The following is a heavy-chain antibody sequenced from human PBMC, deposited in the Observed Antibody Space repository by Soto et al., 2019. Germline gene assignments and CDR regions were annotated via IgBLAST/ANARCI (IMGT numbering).Heavy chain of an antibody. D-gene: IGHD3-22*01. CDR2: INGDGSDA. J-gene: IGHJ3*02. CDR1: GFTFSSHW. Sequence: EVQLVESGGDLVQPGGSLRLSCAASGFTFSSHWMIWVRQAPGKGLAWVSRINGDGSDASAADSVKGRFTSSRDNAKNTLYLQMSGLRAEDTALYYYARATGSGYYAYDMWGQGTMVTVSS. V-gene: IGHV3-74*01. CDR3: ARATGSGYYAYDM.